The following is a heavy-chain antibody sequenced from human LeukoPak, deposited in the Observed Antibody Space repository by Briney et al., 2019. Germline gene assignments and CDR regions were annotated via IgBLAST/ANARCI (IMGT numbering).Heavy chain of an antibody. CDR1: GFAFSNYR. V-gene: IGHV3-74*01. CDR2: IYTDGSST. CDR3: ARGASNRFDY. D-gene: IGHD1-14*01. Sequence: GGSLRLSWAASGFAFSNYRMHWVRQAPGKGLVWVSRIYTDGSSTNYADSVKGRFTISRDNAKNTLFLQMNSLRAEDTAVYYCARGASNRFDYWGQGTLVTVSS. J-gene: IGHJ4*02.